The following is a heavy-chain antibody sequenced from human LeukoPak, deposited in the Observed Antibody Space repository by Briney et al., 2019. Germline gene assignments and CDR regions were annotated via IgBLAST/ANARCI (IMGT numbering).Heavy chain of an antibody. CDR3: ARERITVFGVVFPSFDY. CDR2: ISGSSSTI. J-gene: IGHJ4*02. Sequence: GGSLRLSCAASGFTFSSYSVNWVRQAPGKGLEWVSYISGSSSTIYYADSVKGRFTISRDNAKNSLYLQMNSLRAEDTAVYYCARERITVFGVVFPSFDYWGQGTLVTVSS. CDR1: GFTFSSYS. V-gene: IGHV3-48*01. D-gene: IGHD3-3*01.